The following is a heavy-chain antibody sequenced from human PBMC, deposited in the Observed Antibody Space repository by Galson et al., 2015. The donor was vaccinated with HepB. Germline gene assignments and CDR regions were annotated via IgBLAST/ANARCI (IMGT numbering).Heavy chain of an antibody. CDR1: GFSLSTSGMC. D-gene: IGHD6-13*01. Sequence: PALVKPTQTLTLTCTFSGFSLSTSGMCVSWIRQPPGKALEWLALIDWDDDKYYSTSLKTRLTISKDTSKNQVVLTMTNMDPVDTATYYCARMESSWYEGGYGMDVWGQGTTVTVSS. J-gene: IGHJ6*02. CDR3: ARMESSWYEGGYGMDV. CDR2: IDWDDDK. V-gene: IGHV2-70*01.